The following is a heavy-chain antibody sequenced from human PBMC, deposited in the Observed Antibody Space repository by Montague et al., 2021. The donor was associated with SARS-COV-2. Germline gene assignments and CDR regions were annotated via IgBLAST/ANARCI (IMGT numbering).Heavy chain of an antibody. D-gene: IGHD3-9*01. CDR2: IDWDDDK. CDR1: RFSLSTSGMC. J-gene: IGHJ4*02. CDR3: ARISDYDIFTGCDSGFDY. V-gene: IGHV2-70*01. Sequence: PALVTPTQTLTLTCTLSRFSLSTSGMCVSWIRQPPGKALEWLALIDWDDDKYYSTSLKTRLTISKDTSKNQVVLTMTNMDPVDTATYYCARISDYDIFTGCDSGFDYWGQGTLVTVSS.